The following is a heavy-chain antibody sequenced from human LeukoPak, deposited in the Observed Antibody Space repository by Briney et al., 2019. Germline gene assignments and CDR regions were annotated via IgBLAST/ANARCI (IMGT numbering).Heavy chain of an antibody. CDR3: ARWFGYCSGGSCYGRSGWYY. J-gene: IGHJ4*02. D-gene: IGHD2-15*01. CDR1: GGSISSSNW. Sequence: SETLSLTCAVSGGSISSSNWWSWVRQPPGKGLEWIGEIYHSGSTNYNPSLKSRVTISVDKSKNQFSLKPSSVTAADTAVYYCARWFGYCSGGSCYGRSGWYYWGQGTLVTVSS. CDR2: IYHSGST. V-gene: IGHV4-4*02.